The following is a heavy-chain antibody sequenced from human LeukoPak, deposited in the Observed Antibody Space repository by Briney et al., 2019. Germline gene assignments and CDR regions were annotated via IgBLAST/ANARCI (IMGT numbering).Heavy chain of an antibody. D-gene: IGHD2-21*02. CDR3: ARDLDIVVVTAPRPQYFQH. V-gene: IGHV3-30*04. CDR1: GFTFSSYA. J-gene: IGHJ1*01. Sequence: PGGSLRLSCAASGFTFSSYAMHWVRQAPGKGLEWVAVISYDGSNKYYADSVKGRFTISRDNSKNTLYLQMNSLRAEDTAVYYCARDLDIVVVTAPRPQYFQHWGQGTLVTVSS. CDR2: ISYDGSNK.